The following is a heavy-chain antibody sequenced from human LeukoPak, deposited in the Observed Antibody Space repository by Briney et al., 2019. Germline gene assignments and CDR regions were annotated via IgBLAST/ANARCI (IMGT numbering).Heavy chain of an antibody. CDR3: ARSGIVGATLFLDLDY. D-gene: IGHD1-26*01. V-gene: IGHV1-3*03. CDR1: GYTFTSCA. CDR2: INAGNGNT. J-gene: IGHJ4*02. Sequence: ASVKVSCKASGYTFTSCAMHWVRQAPGQRLEWMGWINAGNGNTKYSQEFQGRVTITRDTSASTAYMELSSLRPEDMAVYYCARSGIVGATLFLDLDYWGQGTLVTVSS.